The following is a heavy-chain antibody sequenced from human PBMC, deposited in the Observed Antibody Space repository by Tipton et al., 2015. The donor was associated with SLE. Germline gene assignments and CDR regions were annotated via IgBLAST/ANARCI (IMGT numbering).Heavy chain of an antibody. J-gene: IGHJ2*01. CDR1: GDSMTGYF. CDR3: ARAGYYEYWSGDYKAYWYFDL. Sequence: TLSLTCSVSGDSMTGYFWNWIRQPPGKGLEWIGYAFHTGSTNYNPSLRSRVTISVDTSKNQFSLKLNSVTAADPAVYYCARAGYYEYWSGDYKAYWYFDLGGRGARVTVSS. D-gene: IGHD3-3*01. CDR2: AFHTGST. V-gene: IGHV4-59*01.